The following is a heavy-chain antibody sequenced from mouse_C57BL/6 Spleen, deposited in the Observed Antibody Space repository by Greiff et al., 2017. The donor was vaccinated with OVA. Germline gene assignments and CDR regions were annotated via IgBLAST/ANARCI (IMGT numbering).Heavy chain of an antibody. J-gene: IGHJ1*03. CDR1: GYTFTDYE. CDR3: TRSGSSYDWYFDV. Sequence: QVQLLQSGAELVRPGASVTLSCKASGYTFTDYEMHWVKQTPVHGLEWIGALDPETGGTAYTQKFKGKAILTADKSSSTAYMELSSLTSEDSAVYDSTRSGSSYDWYFDVWGTGTTVTVSS. CDR2: LDPETGGT. V-gene: IGHV1-15*01. D-gene: IGHD1-1*01.